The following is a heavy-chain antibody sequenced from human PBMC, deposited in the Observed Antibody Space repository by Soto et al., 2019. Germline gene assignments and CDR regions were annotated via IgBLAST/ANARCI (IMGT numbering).Heavy chain of an antibody. CDR3: SKESCSGGTCYSGDY. V-gene: IGHV1-3*04. D-gene: IGHD2-15*01. CDR1: GYSFSAYP. CDR2: IDTGNGNT. J-gene: IGHJ4*02. Sequence: QVQLVQSGAEVKQPGASVKLSCKASGYSFSAYPMHWVRQAPGQSLEWMGWIDTGNGNTRYSQMFQGRVTITRDTSANTSYMELSSLRSEDTAVYYCSKESCSGGTCYSGDYWGPGTLVTVSS.